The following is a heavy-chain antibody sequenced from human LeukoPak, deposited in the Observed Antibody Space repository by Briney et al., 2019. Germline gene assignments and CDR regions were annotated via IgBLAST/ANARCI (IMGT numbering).Heavy chain of an antibody. Sequence: GGSLRLSCAASGFTFSSYSMNWVRQAPGKGLEWVSYISSSSSTIYYADSVKGRFTISRDNAKNSLYLQMNSLRAEDTAVYYCARDLNYYDSSGVDYWGQGTLVTVSS. D-gene: IGHD3-22*01. CDR2: ISSSSSTI. CDR3: ARDLNYYDSSGVDY. CDR1: GFTFSSYS. J-gene: IGHJ4*02. V-gene: IGHV3-48*04.